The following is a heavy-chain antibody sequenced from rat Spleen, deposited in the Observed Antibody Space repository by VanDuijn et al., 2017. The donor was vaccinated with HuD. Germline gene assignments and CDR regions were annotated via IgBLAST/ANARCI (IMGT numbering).Heavy chain of an antibody. CDR2: ITNTGGST. Sequence: EVQLVESDGGLVQPGRSLKLSCAASGFTFSDYYMAWVRQAPTKGLEWVATITNTGGSTYYPDSVKGRFTIARDNAKSTLYLQMNSLRSEDTATYYRTGPSVEYGFDYWVQGVMVTVAS. CDR1: GFTFSDYY. D-gene: IGHD4-2*01. CDR3: TGPSVEYGFDY. J-gene: IGHJ2*01. V-gene: IGHV5-29*01.